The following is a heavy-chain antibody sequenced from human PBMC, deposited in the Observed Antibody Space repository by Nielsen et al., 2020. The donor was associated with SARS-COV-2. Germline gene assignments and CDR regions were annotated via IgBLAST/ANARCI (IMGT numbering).Heavy chain of an antibody. Sequence: WGSLSLSCAASGFTFSSYSMNWVRQAPGKGLEWVSSISISSSYIYYADSVKGRFTISRDNAKNSLYLQMNSLRAEDTAVYYCARDEGVVVPAAIRDWGQGTLVTVSS. V-gene: IGHV3-21*01. CDR2: ISISSSYI. CDR3: ARDEGVVVPAAIRD. D-gene: IGHD2-2*02. J-gene: IGHJ4*02. CDR1: GFTFSSYS.